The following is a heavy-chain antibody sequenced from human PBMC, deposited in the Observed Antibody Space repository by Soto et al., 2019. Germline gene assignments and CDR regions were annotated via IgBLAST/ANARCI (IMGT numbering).Heavy chain of an antibody. CDR3: AGDKCQTTGWLDP. CDR2: IYYSGST. D-gene: IGHD4-17*01. J-gene: IGHJ5*02. Sequence: PSETLSLTCTVSGGSISSYYWSWIRQPPGKGLEWIGYIYYSGSTNYNPSLKSRVTISVDTSKNQFSLKLSSVTAADTAVYYCAGDKCQTTGWLDPWGQGTMVAVSS. V-gene: IGHV4-59*01. CDR1: GGSISSYY.